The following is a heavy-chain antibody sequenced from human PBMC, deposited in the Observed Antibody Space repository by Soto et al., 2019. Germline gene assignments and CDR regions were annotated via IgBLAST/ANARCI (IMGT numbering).Heavy chain of an antibody. J-gene: IGHJ4*02. CDR3: AKALTISSRTPLDY. CDR2: ISGGAGST. D-gene: IGHD6-6*01. V-gene: IGHV3-23*01. CDR1: GFTFSNDS. Sequence: GGSLILSCAASGFTFSNDSMSWVRQAPGKGLEWVSGISGGAGSTYYADSVKGRFTISRDNSKNTLFLQMNSLRAEDTATYYCAKALTISSRTPLDYWGQGTLVTVS.